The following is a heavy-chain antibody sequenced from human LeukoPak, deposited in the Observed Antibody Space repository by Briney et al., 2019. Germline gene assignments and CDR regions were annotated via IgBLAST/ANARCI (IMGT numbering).Heavy chain of an antibody. Sequence: GGSLRLSCAASGFTFSSYSMNWVRQAPGKGLEWVSSISSSSSYIYYADSVKGRFTISRDNAKNSLYLQMNSLRAEDTAVYYCARESVRSGIVVVITGNDFDYWGQGTLVTVSS. CDR1: GFTFSSYS. CDR2: ISSSSSYI. CDR3: ARESVRSGIVVVITGNDFDY. D-gene: IGHD3-22*01. J-gene: IGHJ4*02. V-gene: IGHV3-21*01.